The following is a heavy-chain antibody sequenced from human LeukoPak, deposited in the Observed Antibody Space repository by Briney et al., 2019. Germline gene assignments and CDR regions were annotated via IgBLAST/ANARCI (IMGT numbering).Heavy chain of an antibody. CDR2: IYYSGST. CDR1: GGSISSSSYY. J-gene: IGHJ4*02. Sequence: PSETLSLTCAVSGGSISSSSYYWGWIRQPPGKGLEWIGYIYYSGSTNYNPSLKSRVTISVDTSKNQFSLKLSSVTAADTAVYYCARALEPALYYFDYWGQGTLVTVSS. V-gene: IGHV4-61*05. D-gene: IGHD1-1*01. CDR3: ARALEPALYYFDY.